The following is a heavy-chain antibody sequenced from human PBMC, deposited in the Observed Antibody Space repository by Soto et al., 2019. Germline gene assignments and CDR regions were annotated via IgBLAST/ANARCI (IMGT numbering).Heavy chain of an antibody. D-gene: IGHD3-3*01. Sequence: PSETLSLTCTVSGGSISSSSYYWGWIRQPPGKGLEWIGSIYYSGSTYYNPSLKSRVTISVDTSKNQFSLKLSSVTAADTAVYYCARHGNYDFWSGYYTHWTTWFDPWGQGTLVTSPQ. J-gene: IGHJ5*02. V-gene: IGHV4-39*01. CDR1: GGSISSSSYY. CDR2: IYYSGST. CDR3: ARHGNYDFWSGYYTHWTTWFDP.